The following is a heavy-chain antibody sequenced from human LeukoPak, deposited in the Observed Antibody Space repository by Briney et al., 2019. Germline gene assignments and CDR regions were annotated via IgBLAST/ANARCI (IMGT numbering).Heavy chain of an antibody. D-gene: IGHD3-22*01. V-gene: IGHV1-2*02. J-gene: IGHJ4*02. Sequence: ASVKVSCKASGYTFTGYYMHWVRQAPGQGLEWMGWINPNSGGTNYAQKFQGRVTMTRDTSISTAYMELSRLRSDDTAVYYCASAYYYDSSGYGPIYYWGQGTLVTVSS. CDR1: GYTFTGYY. CDR2: INPNSGGT. CDR3: ASAYYYDSSGYGPIYY.